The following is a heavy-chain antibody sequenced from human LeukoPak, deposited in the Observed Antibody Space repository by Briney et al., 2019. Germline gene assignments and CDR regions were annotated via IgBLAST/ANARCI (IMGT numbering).Heavy chain of an antibody. CDR1: GGSFSGYY. J-gene: IGHJ6*02. Sequence: PSETLSLTCAVYGGSFSGYYWSWIRQPPGGGLEWIGAMNHSGSTNYKPSLKSRFTISVDTSTNQFSLKLSSVTAADTAVYYCARGPYCSSTSCYRYYYYGMDVWGQGTTVTVSS. CDR3: ARGPYCSSTSCYRYYYYGMDV. V-gene: IGHV4-34*01. D-gene: IGHD2-2*01. CDR2: MNHSGST.